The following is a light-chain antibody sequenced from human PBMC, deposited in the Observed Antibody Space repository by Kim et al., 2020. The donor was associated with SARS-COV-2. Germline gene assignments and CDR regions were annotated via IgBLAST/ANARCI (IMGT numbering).Light chain of an antibody. CDR1: QDIISD. CDR2: DAS. CDR3: LQQNSYPIT. Sequence: ASVGGSITTTSRPTQDIISDLVCYQQSTGRAANRLIYDASSLQSGVPPRFSGSGSATEFSLTTSSRQPADVATYFRLQQNSYPITFGQGTRLEIK. J-gene: IGKJ5*01. V-gene: IGKV1-17*01.